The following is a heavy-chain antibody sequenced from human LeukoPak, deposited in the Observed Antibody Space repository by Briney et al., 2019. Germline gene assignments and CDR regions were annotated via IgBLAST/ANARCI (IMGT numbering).Heavy chain of an antibody. J-gene: IGHJ5*02. V-gene: IGHV1-2*02. CDR2: INPNSGGT. CDR1: GYTFTSYD. D-gene: IGHD2-2*02. CDR3: AREGCSSTSCYT. Sequence: ASVKVSCKAPGYTFTSYDINWVRQATGQGLEWMGWINPNSGGTNYAQKFQGRVTMTRDTSISTAYMELSRLRSDDTAVYYCAREGCSSTSCYTWGQGTLVTVSS.